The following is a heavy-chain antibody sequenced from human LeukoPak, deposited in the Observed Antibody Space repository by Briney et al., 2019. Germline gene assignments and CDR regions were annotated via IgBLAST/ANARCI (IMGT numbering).Heavy chain of an antibody. J-gene: IGHJ4*02. V-gene: IGHV4-34*01. CDR2: INHSGST. D-gene: IGHD3-22*01. CDR3: ATPHYDSSGHYNY. CDR1: GGSFSGYY. Sequence: SETLSLTCAVYGGSFSGYYWSWIRQPPGKGLEWIGEINHSGSTNYNPSLKSRVTISVDTSKNQFSLKLSSVTAADTAVYYCATPHYDSSGHYNYWGQGTLVTVSS.